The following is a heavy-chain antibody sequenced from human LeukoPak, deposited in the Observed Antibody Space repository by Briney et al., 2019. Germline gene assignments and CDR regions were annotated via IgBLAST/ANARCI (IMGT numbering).Heavy chain of an antibody. V-gene: IGHV3-21*01. Sequence: GGSLRLSCAASGFTFSSYSMNWVRQAPGKGLEWVSSISSSSSYTYYADSVKGRFTISRDNAKNSLYLQMNSLRAEDTAVYYCARGGSSPYWGQGTLVTVSS. CDR1: GFTFSSYS. J-gene: IGHJ4*02. CDR3: ARGGSSPY. D-gene: IGHD2-2*01. CDR2: ISSSSSYT.